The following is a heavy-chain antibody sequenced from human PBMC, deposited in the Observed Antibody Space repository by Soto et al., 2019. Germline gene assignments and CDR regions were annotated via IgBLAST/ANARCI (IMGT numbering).Heavy chain of an antibody. J-gene: IGHJ4*02. D-gene: IGHD2-2*01. CDR1: GGSISSYY. CDR2: ISYSGST. V-gene: IGHV4-59*01. Sequence: SETLSLTCRISGGSISSYYWNWIRQAPGKGLEWIGFISYSGSTNYNPALTSRVTISVDTSKNQFSLKLSSVTAADTAVYYCARGYCSSTSCYYDYWGQGTLVTVSS. CDR3: ARGYCSSTSCYYDY.